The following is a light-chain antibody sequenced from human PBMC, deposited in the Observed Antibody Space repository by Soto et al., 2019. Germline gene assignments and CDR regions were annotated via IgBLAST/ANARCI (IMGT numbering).Light chain of an antibody. Sequence: EIVLTQSPGTLSLSPGERATLSCRASQSLNTDYLAWYQQKPGQAPRLLIYATSTRATGIPGRFSGSASGTDITLTISRLEPEDFALYFCQQYGPSPMYTFGQGTRLEIK. CDR2: ATS. J-gene: IGKJ2*01. CDR3: QQYGPSPMYT. CDR1: QSLNTDY. V-gene: IGKV3-20*01.